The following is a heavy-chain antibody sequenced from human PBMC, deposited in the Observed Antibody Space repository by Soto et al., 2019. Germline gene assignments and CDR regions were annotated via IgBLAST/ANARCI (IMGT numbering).Heavy chain of an antibody. CDR3: ARDTTLPMVYAISPLYYYYYGMDV. CDR1: GFTFSSYT. Sequence: EVQLVESGGGLVKPGGSLRLSCAASGFTFSSYTMSWVRQAPGKGLEWVSSISSSGSTIYYADSVKGRFTISRDNAKNSLYLQMNSLRAEDTAVYYCARDTTLPMVYAISPLYYYYYGMDVWGQGTTVTVSS. J-gene: IGHJ6*02. D-gene: IGHD2-8*01. CDR2: ISSSGSTI. V-gene: IGHV3-21*01.